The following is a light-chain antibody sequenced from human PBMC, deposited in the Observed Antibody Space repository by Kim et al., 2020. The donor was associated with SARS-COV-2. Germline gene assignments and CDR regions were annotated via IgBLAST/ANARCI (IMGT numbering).Light chain of an antibody. CDR1: SLRSYY. CDR3: NSRDSNDYVV. J-gene: IGLJ2*01. CDR2: GKD. Sequence: VALGQTVRITCQGDSLRSYYATWYQQKPGQAPKVVIYGKDNRPSGVPDRFSGSSSRNTAYLTITGTQAGDEADYYCNSRDSNDYVVFGGGTKVTVL. V-gene: IGLV3-19*01.